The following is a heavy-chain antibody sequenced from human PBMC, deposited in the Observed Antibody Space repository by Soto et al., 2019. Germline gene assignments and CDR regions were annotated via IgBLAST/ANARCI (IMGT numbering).Heavy chain of an antibody. CDR1: GFTFAASA. J-gene: IGHJ4*02. CDR2: IVVASGDT. Sequence: QMQLVQSGPEVKKPGTSVRVSCKASGFTFAASAVQWARQTRGQRLEWIGWIVVASGDTNNAQKFQERVTISRDTSTTTAYVELSSLRSEDTAVYYCAALSPNGTFDYWGQGTLVTVSS. CDR3: AALSPNGTFDY. V-gene: IGHV1-58*01. D-gene: IGHD2-8*01.